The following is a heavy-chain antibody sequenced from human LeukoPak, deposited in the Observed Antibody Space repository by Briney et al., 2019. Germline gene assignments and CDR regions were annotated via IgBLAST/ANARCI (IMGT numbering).Heavy chain of an antibody. CDR2: ISFDGGTK. V-gene: IGHV3-30*03. CDR3: ARGPVAGARGGFDY. D-gene: IGHD6-19*01. Sequence: GGSLRLSCAASGFSFGSYAIHWVRQAPGKGLEWVAVISFDGGTKYYADSVKGRFTISRDNSKNTLYLEMNSLRAEDTAVYYCARGPVAGARGGFDYWGQGTLVTVSS. CDR1: GFSFGSYA. J-gene: IGHJ4*02.